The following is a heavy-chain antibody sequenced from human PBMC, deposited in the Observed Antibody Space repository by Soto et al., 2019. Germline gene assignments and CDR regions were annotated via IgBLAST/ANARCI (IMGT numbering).Heavy chain of an antibody. V-gene: IGHV4-39*01. J-gene: IGHJ4*02. CDR1: GGSISSSSYY. Sequence: QLQLQESGPGLVKPSETLSLTCTVSGGSISSSSYYWGWIRQPPGKGLEWIGSIYYSGSTYYNPSLKSRVTISVDTSKNQFSLKLSSVTAADTAVYYCASQTYYYDSSGYSVFFDHWGQGTLVTVSS. CDR2: IYYSGST. D-gene: IGHD3-22*01. CDR3: ASQTYYYDSSGYSVFFDH.